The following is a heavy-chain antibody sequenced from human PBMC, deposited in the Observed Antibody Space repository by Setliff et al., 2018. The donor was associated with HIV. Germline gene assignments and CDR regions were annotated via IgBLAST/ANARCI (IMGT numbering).Heavy chain of an antibody. CDR1: GYSFINYG. Sequence: ASVKVSCKASGYSFINYGIAWVRQAPGQGLEWMGWISAYTGHTDYASRFLGRVTLTTDTSTSTAYMELRSLSSDDTAVYCCARARLQGIVTAVGPRDNCLDPWGQGTRVTVS. V-gene: IGHV1-18*01. J-gene: IGHJ5*02. CDR2: ISAYTGHT. CDR3: ARARLQGIVTAVGPRDNCLDP. D-gene: IGHD3-9*01.